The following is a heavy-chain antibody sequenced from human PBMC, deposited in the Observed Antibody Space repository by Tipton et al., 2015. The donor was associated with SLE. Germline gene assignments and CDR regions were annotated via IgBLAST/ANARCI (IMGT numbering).Heavy chain of an antibody. J-gene: IGHJ5*02. CDR3: ARLCIAAAGVEWFDP. V-gene: IGHV4-34*01. Sequence: LRLSCAVYGGPFSGYYWTWIRQFPGKGLEWIGEINDSGTTNYNASLKSRVTMSVDTPKKQFSLKLNSVTAADTAVHYCARLCIAAAGVEWFDPWGQGTLVTVSS. CDR1: GGPFSGYY. CDR2: INDSGTT. D-gene: IGHD6-13*01.